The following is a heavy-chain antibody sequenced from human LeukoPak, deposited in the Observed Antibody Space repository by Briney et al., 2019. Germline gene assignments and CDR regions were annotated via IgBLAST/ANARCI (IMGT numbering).Heavy chain of an antibody. CDR2: ISYDGSNK. V-gene: IGHV3-30*04. Sequence: GGSLRLSCAASGFTFSSYAMHWVRQAPGKGLEWVAVISYDGSNKYYADSVKGRFTISRDNSKNTLYLQMNSLRAEDTAVYYYAEFGEFGYWGRGTLVTVSS. CDR3: AEFGEFGY. CDR1: GFTFSSYA. D-gene: IGHD3-10*01. J-gene: IGHJ4*02.